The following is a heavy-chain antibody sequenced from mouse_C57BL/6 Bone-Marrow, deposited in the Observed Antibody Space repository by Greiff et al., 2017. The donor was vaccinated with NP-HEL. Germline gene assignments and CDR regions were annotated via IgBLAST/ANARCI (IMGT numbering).Heavy chain of an antibody. J-gene: IGHJ4*01. D-gene: IGHD2-3*01. CDR3: ANDGYSLDY. CDR1: GYTFTSYW. CDR2: IDPSDSYT. V-gene: IGHV1-50*01. Sequence: QVQLKQPGAELVKPGASVKLSCKASGYTFTSYWMQWVKQRPGQGLEWIGEIDPSDSYTNYNQKFKGKATLTVDTSSSTAYMQLSSLTSEDSAVYYCANDGYSLDYWGQGTSVTVSS.